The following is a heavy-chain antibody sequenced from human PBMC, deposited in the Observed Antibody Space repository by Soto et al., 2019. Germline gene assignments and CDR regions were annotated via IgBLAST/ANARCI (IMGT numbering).Heavy chain of an antibody. CDR3: ARKGTYCGGDCYSGWFDP. D-gene: IGHD2-21*02. CDR2: INHSGST. Sequence: QVQLQQWGAGLLKPSETLSLTCAVYGGSFSGYYWSWIRQPPGKGLEWIGEINHSGSTNYNPSLKSRVTISVDTSKNQFAMKLSSVTAADTAVYYCARKGTYCGGDCYSGWFDPWGQGTLVTVSS. V-gene: IGHV4-34*01. J-gene: IGHJ5*02. CDR1: GGSFSGYY.